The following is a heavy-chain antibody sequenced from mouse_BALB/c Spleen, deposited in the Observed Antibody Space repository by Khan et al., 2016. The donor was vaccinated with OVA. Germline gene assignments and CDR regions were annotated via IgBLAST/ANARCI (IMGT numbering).Heavy chain of an antibody. CDR1: GYSITSGYA. CDR2: ISYSGVT. J-gene: IGHJ2*01. D-gene: IGHD1-1*01. V-gene: IGHV3-2*02. CDR3: ARGNYYGYYFDY. Sequence: EVELVESGPGLVKPSQSLSLTCTVTGYSITSGYAWNWIRQFPGNKLEWMGYISYSGVTSYTPSLKSRISITRDTSKNQFFLQLNSVTTEDTAIYYSARGNYYGYYFDYWGQGTTLTVAS.